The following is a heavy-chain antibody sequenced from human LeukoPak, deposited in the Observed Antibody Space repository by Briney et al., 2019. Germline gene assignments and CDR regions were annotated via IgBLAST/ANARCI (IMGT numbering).Heavy chain of an antibody. Sequence: ASVQVSCKVSGYTLTELSMHWARQAPGKGLEWMGGFDPEDGETIYAQRFQGRVTMTEDTSTDTAYMELSSLRSEDTAVYYCHAIVVVPAAIPPYWGQGTLVTVSS. CDR2: FDPEDGET. D-gene: IGHD2-2*01. CDR1: GYTLTELS. J-gene: IGHJ4*02. V-gene: IGHV1-24*01. CDR3: HAIVVVPAAIPPY.